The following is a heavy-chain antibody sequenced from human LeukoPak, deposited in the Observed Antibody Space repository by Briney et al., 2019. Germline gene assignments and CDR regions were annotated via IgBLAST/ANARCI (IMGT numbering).Heavy chain of an antibody. Sequence: GGSLRLSCAASGFTFSNAWMSWVRQAPGKGLEWVANIKHDGSEKLYVDSVKGRFTISRDNAKNSLYLQMNSLRAEDTAVYYCARLREIPVFGVVTKSTSYFDYWGQGTLVTVSS. D-gene: IGHD3-3*01. V-gene: IGHV3-7*01. CDR1: GFTFSNAW. CDR3: ARLREIPVFGVVTKSTSYFDY. CDR2: IKHDGSEK. J-gene: IGHJ4*02.